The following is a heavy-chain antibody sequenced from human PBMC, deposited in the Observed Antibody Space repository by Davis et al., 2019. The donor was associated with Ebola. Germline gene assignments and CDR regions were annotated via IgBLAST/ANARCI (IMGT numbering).Heavy chain of an antibody. Sequence: PGGSLRLSCAASGFTFSNAWMSWVRQAPGKGLEWVGRIKSKTDGGTTDYAAPVKGRFTISRDDSKNTLYLQMNSLRAEDTGVYYCARFSGSYDVTRYWGQGTLVTVSS. CDR1: GFTFSNAW. CDR2: IKSKTDGGTT. CDR3: ARFSGSYDVTRY. D-gene: IGHD1-26*01. J-gene: IGHJ4*02. V-gene: IGHV3-15*05.